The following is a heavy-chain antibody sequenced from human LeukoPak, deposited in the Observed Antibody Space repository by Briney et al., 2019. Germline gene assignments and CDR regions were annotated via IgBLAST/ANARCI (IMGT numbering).Heavy chain of an antibody. Sequence: GGSLRLSCAASGFPFSSYAMSWVRQAPGKGLEWVSSITPSGGSAYYADSEKGRFTISRDNSKNTLYLQMNSLRAEDTAIFYCAKDVGSIVGASDYWGQGTLVTVSS. CDR3: AKDVGSIVGASDY. CDR1: GFPFSSYA. J-gene: IGHJ4*02. CDR2: ITPSGGSA. V-gene: IGHV3-23*01. D-gene: IGHD1-26*01.